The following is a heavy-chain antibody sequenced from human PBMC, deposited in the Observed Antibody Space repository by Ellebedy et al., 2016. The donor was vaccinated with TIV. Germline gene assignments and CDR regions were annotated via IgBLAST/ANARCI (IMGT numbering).Heavy chain of an antibody. D-gene: IGHD2-15*01. J-gene: IGHJ4*02. CDR2: IYPGDSDT. CDR3: ARVGEVAATPCSY. Sequence: GESLKISCKGSGYSFTTYWIGWVRQLSGKGLEWMGLIYPGDSDTSYSPSFQGQVTISADKSIGTAYLQWSSLKASDPAMYYCARVGEVAATPCSYWGQGTLVTVSS. CDR1: GYSFTTYW. V-gene: IGHV5-51*01.